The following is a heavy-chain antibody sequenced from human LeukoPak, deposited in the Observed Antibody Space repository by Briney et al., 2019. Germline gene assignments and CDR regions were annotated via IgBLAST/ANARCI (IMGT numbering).Heavy chain of an antibody. D-gene: IGHD3-22*01. CDR2: IGGSCGST. CDR3: AKDPYDSSGTTDDY. J-gene: IGHJ4*02. CDR1: GCTFSSYD. Sequence: GGSLRLSCAASGCTFSSYDMSWVRQAPGKGLEWVSAIGGSCGSTSYADAVKGRFTITRKNSNIWLYLQMNSLRAEDTAVYYCAKDPYDSSGTTDDYWGQGTLVTVSS. V-gene: IGHV3-23*01.